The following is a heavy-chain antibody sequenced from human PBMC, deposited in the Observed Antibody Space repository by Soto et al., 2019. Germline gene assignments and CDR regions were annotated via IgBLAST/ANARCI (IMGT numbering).Heavy chain of an antibody. CDR2: INYSGST. J-gene: IGHJ6*02. Sequence: SETLSLNFAVYGGSLSGYYLGWVRQPPGKGVGGIGEINYSGSTNYNPSLKSRATISVDTSKNQFSLKLSSVTAADTAVYYCARGHGTDYYGSGSYYIDGMDVWGQGTTVTVSS. V-gene: IGHV4-34*01. D-gene: IGHD3-10*01. CDR1: GGSLSGYY. CDR3: ARGHGTDYYGSGSYYIDGMDV.